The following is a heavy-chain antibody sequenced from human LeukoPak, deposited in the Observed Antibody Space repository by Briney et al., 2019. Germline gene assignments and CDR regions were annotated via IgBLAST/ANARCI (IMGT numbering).Heavy chain of an antibody. CDR2: ISGSGGTT. J-gene: IGHJ3*02. Sequence: GGSLRLSCAASGFTFSSYGMSWVRHAPGKGLEWVSSISGSGGTTYYADSVKGRFTISRDNSKNTLYLQMNSLRADDTAVYSCAKDPPTVMANAFHIWGQGTMVTVSS. V-gene: IGHV3-23*01. CDR1: GFTFSSYG. CDR3: AKDPPTVMANAFHI. D-gene: IGHD5-18*01.